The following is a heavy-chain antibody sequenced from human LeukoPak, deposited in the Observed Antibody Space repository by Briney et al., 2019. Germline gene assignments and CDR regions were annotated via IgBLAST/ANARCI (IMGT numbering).Heavy chain of an antibody. CDR2: ISWNSGSI. CDR1: GFTFDDYA. V-gene: IGHV3-9*01. D-gene: IGHD1-26*01. Sequence: PGGSLRLSCAASGFTFDDYAMHWVRQTLGKGLEWVSGISWNSGSIGYADSVKGRFTISRDNAKNSLYLQMNSLRVEDTALYYCAKDRSGSYSNWFDPWGQGTLVTVSS. CDR3: AKDRSGSYSNWFDP. J-gene: IGHJ5*02.